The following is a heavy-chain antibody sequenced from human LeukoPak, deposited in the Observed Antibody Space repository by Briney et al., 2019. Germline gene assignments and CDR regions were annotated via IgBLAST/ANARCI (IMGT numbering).Heavy chain of an antibody. V-gene: IGHV1-2*02. D-gene: IGHD3-10*01. CDR1: GYTFTGYY. CDR3: ARGSKWFGELNNWFDP. CDR2: INPNSGGT. Sequence: ASVEVSCKASGYTFTGYYMHWVRQAPGQGLEWMGWINPNSGGTNYAQKFQGRVTMTRDTSISTAYMELSRLRSDDTAVYYCARGSKWFGELNNWFDPWGQGTLVTVSS. J-gene: IGHJ5*02.